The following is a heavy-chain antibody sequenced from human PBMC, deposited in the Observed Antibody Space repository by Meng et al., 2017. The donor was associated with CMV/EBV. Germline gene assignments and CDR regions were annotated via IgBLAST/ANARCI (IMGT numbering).Heavy chain of an antibody. V-gene: IGHV3-48*03. Sequence: GESLKISCAASGFTFSSYEMNWVRQAPGKGLEWVSYISSSGSTIYYADSVKGRFTISRDNAKNSLYLQMNSLRAEDTAVYYCARAEDLRFEYYYGMDVWGQGTLVTVSS. CDR3: ARAEDLRFEYYYGMDV. J-gene: IGHJ6*02. CDR2: ISSSGSTI. CDR1: GFTFSSYE. D-gene: IGHD3-3*01.